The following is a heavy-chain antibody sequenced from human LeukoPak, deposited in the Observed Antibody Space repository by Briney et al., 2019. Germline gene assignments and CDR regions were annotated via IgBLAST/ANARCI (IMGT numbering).Heavy chain of an antibody. Sequence: AASVKVSCKASGYTFTSYGISWVRQAPGQGLEWMGWISAYNGNTNYAQKLQGRVTMTTDTSTSTAYMELRSLRSDDTAVYYCARDPVVATIHYYYYYGMDVCGQGTTVTVSS. CDR2: ISAYNGNT. J-gene: IGHJ6*02. D-gene: IGHD5-12*01. CDR1: GYTFTSYG. V-gene: IGHV1-18*01. CDR3: ARDPVVATIHYYYYYGMDV.